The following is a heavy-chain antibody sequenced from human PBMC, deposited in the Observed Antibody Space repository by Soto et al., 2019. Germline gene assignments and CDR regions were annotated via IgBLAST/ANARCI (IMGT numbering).Heavy chain of an antibody. V-gene: IGHV3-30-3*01. CDR2: ISYDKSNA. Sequence: GGSLRLSCAASGFTFSSYAMHWVRQAPGKGLDWVAVISYDKSNAYYADSVKGRFTISRDNSKNTLYLQMNSLRAEDTAVFYCARAGPVKHYDFWDYYGMDVWGQGTTVTVSS. CDR3: ARAGPVKHYDFWDYYGMDV. D-gene: IGHD3-3*01. J-gene: IGHJ6*02. CDR1: GFTFSSYA.